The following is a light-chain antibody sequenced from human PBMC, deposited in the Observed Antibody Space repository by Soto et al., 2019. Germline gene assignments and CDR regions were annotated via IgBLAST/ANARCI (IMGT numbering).Light chain of an antibody. CDR1: QSVSNY. CDR2: GAS. J-gene: IGKJ1*01. CDR3: QQYNNWPLT. V-gene: IGKV3-15*01. Sequence: EIVMTQSPATLSVSPGERATLSCRASQSVSNYLAWYQQKPGQAPRLLIYGASTRATGIPARFSGSGSGTEFTLTISSLQSEDFAVYYCQQYNNWPLTFGQGTKVDIK.